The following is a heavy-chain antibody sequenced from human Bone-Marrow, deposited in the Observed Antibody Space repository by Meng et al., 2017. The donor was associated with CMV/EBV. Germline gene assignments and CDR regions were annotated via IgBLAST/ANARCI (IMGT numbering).Heavy chain of an antibody. CDR3: ARWRDSGSYYGTYHFDY. J-gene: IGHJ4*02. D-gene: IGHD1-26*01. CDR2: IYYSGST. V-gene: IGHV4-39*01. CDR1: GASISSSSYY. Sequence: SETLSLTCTVSGASISSSSYYWGWTRQPPGKGLEWIGSIYYSGSTYYNPSLKSRVTISVDTSKNQFSLKLSSVTAADTAVYDCARWRDSGSYYGTYHFDYWGQGTLVTVSS.